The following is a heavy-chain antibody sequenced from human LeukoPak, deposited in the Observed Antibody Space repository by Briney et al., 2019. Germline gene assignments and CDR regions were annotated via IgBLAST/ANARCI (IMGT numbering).Heavy chain of an antibody. V-gene: IGHV4-34*01. CDR3: ARGRYCSSTSCYTFGY. Sequence: SETLSLTRAVYGGSFSGYYWSWIRQPPVRGLEWIGEINHSGSTNYNPSLKSRVTISVDTSKNQFSLKLSSVTAADTAVYYCARGRYCSSTSCYTFGYWGQGTLVTVSS. J-gene: IGHJ4*02. D-gene: IGHD2-2*02. CDR1: GGSFSGYY. CDR2: INHSGST.